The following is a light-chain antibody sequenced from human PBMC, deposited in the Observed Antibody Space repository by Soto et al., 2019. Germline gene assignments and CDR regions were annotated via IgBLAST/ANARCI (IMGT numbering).Light chain of an antibody. CDR1: QSVSSN. CDR2: GAS. J-gene: IGKJ2*01. CDR3: QQYNYWPPYT. Sequence: EIVMTQSPATPSVSPGERATLSCRASQSVSSNLAWYQQKPGQAPRLLIYGASTRATGIPARFSGSGSGTEFTLTISSLQSEDFAVYYCQQYNYWPPYTFGQGTKLEIK. V-gene: IGKV3-15*01.